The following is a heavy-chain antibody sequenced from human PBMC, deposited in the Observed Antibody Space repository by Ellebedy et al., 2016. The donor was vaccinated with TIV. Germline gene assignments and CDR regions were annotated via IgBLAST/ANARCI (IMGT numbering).Heavy chain of an antibody. J-gene: IGHJ2*01. CDR3: AKGGLAGYWYFDL. CDR2: ISYDGSNK. D-gene: IGHD3/OR15-3a*01. CDR1: GFTFSSYG. Sequence: GESLKISCAASGFTFSSYGMHWVRQAPGKGLEWVAVISYDGSNKYYADSVKGRFTISRDNSKNTLYLQMNSLRAEDTAVYYCAKGGLAGYWYFDLWGRGTLVTVSS. V-gene: IGHV3-30*18.